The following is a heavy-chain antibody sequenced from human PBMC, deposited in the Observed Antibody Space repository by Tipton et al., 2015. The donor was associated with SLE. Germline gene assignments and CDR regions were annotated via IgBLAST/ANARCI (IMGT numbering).Heavy chain of an antibody. V-gene: IGHV4-39*01. CDR3: ARRITMVRGANDAFDI. Sequence: LRLSCTVSGGSISSSSYYWGWIRQPPGKGLEWIGSIYYSGSTYYNPSLKSRVTISVDTSKNQFSLKLSSVTAADTAVYYCARRITMVRGANDAFDIWGQGTMVTVSS. CDR1: GGSISSSSYY. CDR2: IYYSGST. J-gene: IGHJ3*02. D-gene: IGHD3-10*01.